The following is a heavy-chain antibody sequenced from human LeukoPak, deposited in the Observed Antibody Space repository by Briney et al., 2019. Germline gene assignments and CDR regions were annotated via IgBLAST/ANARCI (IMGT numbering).Heavy chain of an antibody. V-gene: IGHV4-59*01. CDR3: AGDRVVAALSGKDV. D-gene: IGHD2-15*01. J-gene: IGHJ6*02. CDR2: IYYSGST. CDR1: GGSISSYY. Sequence: SEALSLTCTVSGGSISSYYWSWIRQPPGKGLEWIGYIYYSGSTNYNTSLESRVTISVDTSKNQLSLALSSVTAADTAVYYCAGDRVVAALSGKDVWGQGTTVTVSS.